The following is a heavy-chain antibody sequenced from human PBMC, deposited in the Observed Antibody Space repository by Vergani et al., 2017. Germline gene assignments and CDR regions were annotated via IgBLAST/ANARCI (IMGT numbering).Heavy chain of an antibody. J-gene: IGHJ4*02. V-gene: IGHV3-33*08. CDR3: ARGGEWWYYGSGSPTGFDY. CDR2: IWYDGSNK. Sequence: QVQLVESGGGVVQPGGSLRLSCAASGFTFSSYGMHWVRQAPGKGLEWVAVIWYDGSNKYYADSVKGRFTISRDNSKNTLYLQMNSLRAEDTAVYYCARGGEWWYYGSGSPTGFDYWGQGTLVTVSS. D-gene: IGHD3-10*01. CDR1: GFTFSSYG.